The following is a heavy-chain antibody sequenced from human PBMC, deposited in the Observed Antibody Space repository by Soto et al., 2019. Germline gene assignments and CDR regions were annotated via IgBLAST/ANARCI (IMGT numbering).Heavy chain of an antibody. Sequence: PSETLSLTCTVSGGSISSYYWSWIRQPPGKGLEWIGYIYYSGSTNYNPSLKSRVTISVDTSKNQFSLKLSSVTAADTAVYYCARTRSKGSSGWYGFDYWGQGTLVTVSS. CDR2: IYYSGST. V-gene: IGHV4-59*01. CDR3: ARTRSKGSSGWYGFDY. CDR1: GGSISSYY. J-gene: IGHJ4*02. D-gene: IGHD6-19*01.